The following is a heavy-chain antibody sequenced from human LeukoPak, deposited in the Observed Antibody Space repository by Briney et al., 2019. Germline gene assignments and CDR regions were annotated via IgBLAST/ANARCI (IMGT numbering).Heavy chain of an antibody. D-gene: IGHD2-2*01. CDR1: GYTFTSYG. V-gene: IGHV1-18*01. CDR2: ISAYNGNT. Sequence: ASVNVSCTASGYTFTSYGISWVRQAPGQRPEWMGWISAYNGNTNYAQKLQGRVTMTTDTSTSTAYMELRSLRSDDTAVYYCARAEYCSSTSCYDEGFDPWGQGTLVTVSS. J-gene: IGHJ5*02. CDR3: ARAEYCSSTSCYDEGFDP.